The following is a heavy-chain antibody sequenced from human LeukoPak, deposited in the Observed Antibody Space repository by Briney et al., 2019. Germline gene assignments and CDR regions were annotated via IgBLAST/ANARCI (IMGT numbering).Heavy chain of an antibody. CDR1: GFTFSNYA. D-gene: IGHD3/OR15-3a*01. CDR3: AKDWTGTKPFDL. V-gene: IGHV3-23*01. Sequence: GALRLSCAVSGFTFSNYAMSWVRQAPGKGLEWVSSISGSGGSTYYADSVKGRFTTSRDNSKNTLYLQMNSLRAEDTAVYYCAKDWTGTKPFDLWGRGTLVTVSS. CDR2: ISGSGGST. J-gene: IGHJ2*01.